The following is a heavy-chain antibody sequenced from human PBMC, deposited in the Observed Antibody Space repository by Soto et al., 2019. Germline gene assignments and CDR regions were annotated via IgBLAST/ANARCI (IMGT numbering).Heavy chain of an antibody. CDR3: ARENDYGDYDWFDP. CDR2: IYYSGST. V-gene: IGHV4-59*01. D-gene: IGHD4-17*01. Sequence: SETLSLTCTVSGGSISSYYWSWIRQPPGKGLEWIGYIYYSGSTNYNPSLKSRVTISVDTSKNQFSLKLSSVTAADTVVYYCARENDYGDYDWFDPWGQGTLVTVSS. J-gene: IGHJ5*02. CDR1: GGSISSYY.